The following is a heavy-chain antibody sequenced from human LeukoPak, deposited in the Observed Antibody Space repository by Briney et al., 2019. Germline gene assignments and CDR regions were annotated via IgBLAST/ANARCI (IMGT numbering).Heavy chain of an antibody. CDR1: GFTFSSYW. CDR2: IKQDGSEK. Sequence: PGGSLRVSCAASGFTFSSYWMSWVRQAPGKGLEWVANIKQDGSEKYYVDSVKGRFTISRDNAKNTLYLQMNSLRAEDTAVYYCAREMKGYCSGGSCRLFQHWGQGTLVTVSS. CDR3: AREMKGYCSGGSCRLFQH. J-gene: IGHJ1*01. V-gene: IGHV3-7*01. D-gene: IGHD2-15*01.